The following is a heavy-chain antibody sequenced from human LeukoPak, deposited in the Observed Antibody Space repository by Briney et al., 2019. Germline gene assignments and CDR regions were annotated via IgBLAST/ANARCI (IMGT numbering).Heavy chain of an antibody. CDR3: ARAPSFSWFDP. V-gene: IGHV3-74*01. J-gene: IGHJ5*02. CDR1: GFIFSSYW. CDR2: INTDGSST. Sequence: GGSLRLSCAASGFIFSSYWMHWVRQGPGKGLVWVSRINTDGSSTSYADSVKGRFTISRDNAKNTLYLQMNSLRAEDTAVYYCARAPSFSWFDPWGQGTLVTVSS. D-gene: IGHD2-2*01.